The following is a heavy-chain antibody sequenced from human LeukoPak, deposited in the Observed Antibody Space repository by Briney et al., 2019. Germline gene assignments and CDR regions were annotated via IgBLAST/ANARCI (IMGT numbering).Heavy chain of an antibody. CDR3: ARGPSPNYYYYMDV. Sequence: AGGSLRLSCAASGFTVSSNYMSWVRQAPGKGLEWVSVIYSGGSTYYADSVKGRFTISRDNSKNTLYLQMNSLRAEDTAVYYCARGPSPNYYYYMDVWGKGTTVTVSS. CDR2: IYSGGST. V-gene: IGHV3-53*01. CDR1: GFTVSSNY. J-gene: IGHJ6*03.